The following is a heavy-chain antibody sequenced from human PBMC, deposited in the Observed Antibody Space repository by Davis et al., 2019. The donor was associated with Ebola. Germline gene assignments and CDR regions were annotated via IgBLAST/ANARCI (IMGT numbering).Heavy chain of an antibody. CDR1: GGSISSGGYS. D-gene: IGHD6-13*01. Sequence: MPSETLSLTCAVSGGSISSGGYSWSWIRQPPGKGLEWIGEINHSGSTNYNPSLKSRVTISVDTSKNQFSLKLSSVTAADTAVYYCARSPGIARYNWFDPWGQGTLVTVSS. CDR2: INHSGST. CDR3: ARSPGIARYNWFDP. J-gene: IGHJ5*02. V-gene: IGHV4-30-2*01.